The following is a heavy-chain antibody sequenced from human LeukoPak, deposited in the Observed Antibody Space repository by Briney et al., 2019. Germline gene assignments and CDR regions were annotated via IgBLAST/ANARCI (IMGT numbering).Heavy chain of an antibody. D-gene: IGHD3-22*01. CDR2: INPNSGGT. CDR1: GYTFTGYY. CDR3: ARDRAIGDSSGYYDY. Sequence: ASVKVSCKASGYTFTGYYMHWVRQAPGQGLEWMGWINPNSGGTNYAQKFQGRVTMTRDTSISTAYMELSRLRSDDTAVYYCARDRAIGDSSGYYDYWGQGTLVTVSS. J-gene: IGHJ4*02. V-gene: IGHV1-2*02.